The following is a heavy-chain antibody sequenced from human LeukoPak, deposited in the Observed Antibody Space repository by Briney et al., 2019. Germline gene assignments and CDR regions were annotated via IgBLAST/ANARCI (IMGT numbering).Heavy chain of an antibody. CDR2: ISWDGGST. V-gene: IGHV3-43*01. J-gene: IGHJ1*01. Sequence: GGSLRLSCAASGFTFDDYTMHWVRQAPGKGLEWVSLISWDGGSTYYADSVKGRFPISRDNSKNSLYLQMNSLRTEDTALYYCATGGDCSSTSCYAYFQHWGQGTLVTVSS. CDR3: ATGGDCSSTSCYAYFQH. D-gene: IGHD2-2*01. CDR1: GFTFDDYT.